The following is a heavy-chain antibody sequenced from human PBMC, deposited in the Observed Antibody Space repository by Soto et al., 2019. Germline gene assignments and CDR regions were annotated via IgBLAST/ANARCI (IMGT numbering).Heavy chain of an antibody. D-gene: IGHD3-9*01. CDR3: ARARESLTGYTYNWFDP. CDR1: GGTFSSYA. V-gene: IGHV1-69*13. Sequence: GASVKVSCKASGGTFSSYAISWVLQAPGQGLEWMGGIIPIFGTANYAQKFQGRVTITADESTGTAYMELSSLRSEDTAVYYCARARESLTGYTYNWFDPWGQGTLVTVS. CDR2: IIPIFGTA. J-gene: IGHJ5*02.